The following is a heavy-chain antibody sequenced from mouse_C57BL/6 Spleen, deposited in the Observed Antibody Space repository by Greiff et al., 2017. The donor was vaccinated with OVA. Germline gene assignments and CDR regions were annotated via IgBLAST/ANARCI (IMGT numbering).Heavy chain of an antibody. D-gene: IGHD2-5*01. CDR1: GYAFSSSW. CDR2: IYPGDGDT. Sequence: QVQLQQSGPELVKPGASVKISCKASGYAFSSSWMNWVKQRPGKGLEWIGRIYPGDGDTNYNGKFKGKATLTADKSSSTAYMQLSILTSEDSAVYFCARYSNPYAMDYWGQGTSVTVSS. V-gene: IGHV1-82*01. J-gene: IGHJ4*01. CDR3: ARYSNPYAMDY.